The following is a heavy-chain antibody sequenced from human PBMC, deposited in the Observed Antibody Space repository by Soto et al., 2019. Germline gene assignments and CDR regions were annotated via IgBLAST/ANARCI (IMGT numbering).Heavy chain of an antibody. J-gene: IGHJ4*02. D-gene: IGHD6-13*01. V-gene: IGHV3-23*01. CDR1: GFTFTGYA. CDR2: IRGSGSST. Sequence: GGSLRLSCAASGFTFTGYAMSWVRQAPGKGLEWVSGIRGSGSSTAYADSVKGRFIISRDSSNNTVYLQMNSLTAEDTAMYYCAKSIIAAGTYNFDNWGQGALVTVSS. CDR3: AKSIIAAGTYNFDN.